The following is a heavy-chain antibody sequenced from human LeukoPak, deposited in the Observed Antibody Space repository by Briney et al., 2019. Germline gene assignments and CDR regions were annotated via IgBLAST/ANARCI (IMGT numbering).Heavy chain of an antibody. D-gene: IGHD4-23*01. V-gene: IGHV1-18*01. Sequence: ASVKVSCKASGYTFTSYGISWVRQAPGQGLEWMGWISTYNGNTNFAQKLQGRVTMTTDTSTSTAYMELGSLRSDDTAVYYCARATPLGGPDYWGQGTLVTVSS. CDR3: ARATPLGGPDY. J-gene: IGHJ4*02. CDR1: GYTFTSYG. CDR2: ISTYNGNT.